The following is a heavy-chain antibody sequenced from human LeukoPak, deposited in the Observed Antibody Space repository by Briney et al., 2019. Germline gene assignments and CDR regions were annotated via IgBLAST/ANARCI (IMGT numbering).Heavy chain of an antibody. CDR1: GYTFT. J-gene: IGHJ6*03. CDR2: INPSGGST. Sequence: ASVKVSCKASGYTFTIHWVRQAPGQGLEWMGIINPSGGSTSYAQKFQGRVTMTRDTSTSTVYMELSSLRSEDTAVYYCARSSGRSPNREYMDVWGKGTTVTVSS. D-gene: IGHD1-14*01. CDR3: ARSSGRSPNREYMDV. V-gene: IGHV1-46*01.